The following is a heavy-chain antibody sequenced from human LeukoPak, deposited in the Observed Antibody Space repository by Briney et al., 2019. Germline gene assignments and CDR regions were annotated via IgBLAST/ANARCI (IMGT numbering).Heavy chain of an antibody. D-gene: IGHD6-19*01. CDR1: GFTFSSYS. J-gene: IGHJ1*01. CDR2: ISSSSSYI. Sequence: GGSLRLSCAASGFTFSSYSMNWVRQAPGKGLEWVSSISSSSSYIYYADSVKGRFTISRDNAKNSLYLQMNSLRAEDMAVYYCARDGAVAGRIFFQHWGQGTLVTVSS. CDR3: ARDGAVAGRIFFQH. V-gene: IGHV3-21*01.